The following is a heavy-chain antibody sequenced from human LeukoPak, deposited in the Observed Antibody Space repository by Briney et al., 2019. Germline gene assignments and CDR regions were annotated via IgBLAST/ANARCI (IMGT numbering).Heavy chain of an antibody. CDR1: GGTFSSYA. V-gene: IGHV1-69*06. Sequence: ASVKVSCKASGGTFSSYAISWVRQAPGQGLEWMGGIIPIFGTANYAQKFQGRVTITADTSTSTAYMELRSLRSDDTAVYYCARDRRYSGSYYAFDYWGQGTLVTVSS. D-gene: IGHD1-26*01. CDR2: IIPIFGTA. J-gene: IGHJ4*02. CDR3: ARDRRYSGSYYAFDY.